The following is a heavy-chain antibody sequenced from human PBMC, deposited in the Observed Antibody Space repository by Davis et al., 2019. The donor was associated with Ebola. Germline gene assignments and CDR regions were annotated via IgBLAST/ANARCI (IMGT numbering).Heavy chain of an antibody. CDR3: ARDQIVVVVPATVSGHYYYYGMDV. CDR2: INTRGGST. D-gene: IGHD2-15*01. Sequence: AASVKVSCKASGYTFTSYYMHWVRQAPGQGLEWVGIINTRGGSTNYAQQYQGRVTMTRDASTSTVYMELSSLRSEDTAVYYCARDQIVVVVPATVSGHYYYYGMDVWGQGTTVTVS. CDR1: GYTFTSYY. J-gene: IGHJ6*02. V-gene: IGHV1-46*03.